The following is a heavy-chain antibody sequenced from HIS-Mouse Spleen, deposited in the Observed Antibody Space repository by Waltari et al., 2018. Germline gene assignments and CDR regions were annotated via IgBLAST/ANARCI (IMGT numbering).Heavy chain of an antibody. CDR3: ARDPGYSSSSNAFDI. V-gene: IGHV4-38-2*02. D-gene: IGHD6-6*01. CDR2: IYHSGST. Sequence: QVQLQESGPGLVKPSETLSLTCTVPGYSISSGYYWGCIRQPPGKGLEWIGSIYHSGSTYYNPSLKSRVTISVDTSKNQFSLKLSSVTAADTAVYYCARDPGYSSSSNAFDIWGQGTMVTVSS. J-gene: IGHJ3*02. CDR1: GYSISSGYY.